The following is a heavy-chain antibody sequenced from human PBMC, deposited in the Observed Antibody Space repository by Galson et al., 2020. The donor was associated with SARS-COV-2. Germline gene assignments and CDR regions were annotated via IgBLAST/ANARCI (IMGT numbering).Heavy chain of an antibody. CDR1: GFTFSSYW. V-gene: IGHV3-74*01. D-gene: IGHD3-22*01. CDR3: AKEYYYDSSGPLDAFDI. J-gene: IGHJ3*02. CDR2: INSDGSST. Sequence: GGSLRLSCAASGFTFSSYWMHWVRHAPGKGLVWVSRINSDGSSTSYADSVKGRFTISRDNAKNTLTLQMNSLRAEDTAMYYCAKEYYYDSSGPLDAFDIWGQGTMVTVSS.